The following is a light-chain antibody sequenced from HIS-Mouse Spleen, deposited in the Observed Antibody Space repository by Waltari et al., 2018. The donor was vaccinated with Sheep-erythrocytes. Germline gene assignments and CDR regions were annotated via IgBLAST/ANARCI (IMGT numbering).Light chain of an antibody. CDR3: QQYNSYSPYT. CDR1: QSISSW. Sequence: DIQMTQSPSTLSASVGDRVTITCRASQSISSWLAWYQRKPGKAPKLLIYKASSLESGVPSRFSGSGSVTEFTLTISSLQPDDFATYYCQQYNSYSPYTFGQGTKLEIK. CDR2: KAS. V-gene: IGKV1-5*03. J-gene: IGKJ2*01.